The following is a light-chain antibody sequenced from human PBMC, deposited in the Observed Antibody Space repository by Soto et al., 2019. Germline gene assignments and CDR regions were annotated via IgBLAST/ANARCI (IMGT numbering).Light chain of an antibody. CDR3: SSYTSIITYV. CDR1: SSDVGGYNY. V-gene: IGLV2-14*03. J-gene: IGLJ1*01. CDR2: DVG. Sequence: QSALTQPASVSGSPGQSIAISCTGTSSDVGGYNYVSWYQHHQGKVPKLILYDVGNRPSGVSNRFSGSKSGNTASLTISGLQAEDDADYYCSSYTSIITYVFGTGTKVTVL.